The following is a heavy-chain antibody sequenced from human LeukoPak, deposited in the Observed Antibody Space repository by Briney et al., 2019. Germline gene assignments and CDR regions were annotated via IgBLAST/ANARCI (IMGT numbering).Heavy chain of an antibody. CDR2: IIPILGIA. D-gene: IGHD3-22*01. CDR1: GGTFSSYA. V-gene: IGHV1-69*04. CDR3: AREFSPLYYYDSSGSPAY. Sequence: SVKVSCKASGGTFSSYAISWVRQAPGQGLEWMGRIIPILGIANYAQKFQGRVTITADKSTSTAYMELSSLRSEDTAVYYCAREFSPLYYYDSSGSPAYWGQGTLVTVSS. J-gene: IGHJ4*02.